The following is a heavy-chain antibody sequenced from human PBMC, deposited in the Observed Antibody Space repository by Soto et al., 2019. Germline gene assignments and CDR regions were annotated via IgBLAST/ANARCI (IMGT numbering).Heavy chain of an antibody. CDR1: GYTFTSYG. J-gene: IGHJ4*02. CDR3: ARSTGYDILTGYQAHDY. D-gene: IGHD3-9*01. Sequence: ASVKVSCKASGYTFTSYGISWVRQAPGQGLEWMGWISAYNGNTNYAQKLQGRVTMTTDTSTSTAYMELRSLRSDDTAVYYCARSTGYDILTGYQAHDYWGQGTLVTVSS. V-gene: IGHV1-18*01. CDR2: ISAYNGNT.